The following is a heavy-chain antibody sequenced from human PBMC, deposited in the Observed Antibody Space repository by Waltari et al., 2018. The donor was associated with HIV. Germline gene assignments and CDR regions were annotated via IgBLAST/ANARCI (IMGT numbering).Heavy chain of an antibody. Sequence: QVQVVESGGGVAQPGGSLRLSCVAAGFTFYTHAIPWVRHAPGKGLEWVAVSSYDGIIKYYEDSLDGRFTISRDNAKNTVYLQMNSLTGDDTAMYFCVRDVEQWLVQGAFDIWGQGTVVIVSS. CDR3: VRDVEQWLVQGAFDI. V-gene: IGHV3-33*01. J-gene: IGHJ3*02. CDR1: GFTFYTHA. D-gene: IGHD6-19*01. CDR2: SSYDGIIK.